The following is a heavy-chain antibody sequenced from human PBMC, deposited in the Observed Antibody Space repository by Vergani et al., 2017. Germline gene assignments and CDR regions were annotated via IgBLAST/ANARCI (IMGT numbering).Heavy chain of an antibody. J-gene: IGHJ3*02. CDR2: LSASDRRT. CDR1: GFTFIMHA. D-gene: IGHD6-19*01. Sequence: EVQLLESGGDLVQPGGSLRLSCAASGFTFIMHAMSWVRQAPGKGLEWVSTLSASDRRTHYADSVKGRFTISRDISKNTLFLHMNSLRPEDTAVYYCAKVGRSEVAGTFGAFDSWGQGTMVTDSS. CDR3: AKVGRSEVAGTFGAFDS. V-gene: IGHV3-23*01.